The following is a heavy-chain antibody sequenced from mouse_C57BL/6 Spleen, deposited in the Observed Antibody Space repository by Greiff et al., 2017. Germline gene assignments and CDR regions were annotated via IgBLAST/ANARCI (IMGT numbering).Heavy chain of an antibody. CDR2: IYPGDGDT. D-gene: IGHD1-1*01. CDR1: GYAFSSSW. J-gene: IGHJ4*01. CDR3: ARYYYSYGGAMDY. V-gene: IGHV1-82*01. Sequence: VKLMESGPELVKPGASVKISCKASGYAFSSSWMNWVKQRPGKGLEWIGRIYPGDGDTNYNGKFKGKATLTADKSSSTAYMQLSSLTSEDSAVYFCARYYYSYGGAMDYWGQGTSVTVSS.